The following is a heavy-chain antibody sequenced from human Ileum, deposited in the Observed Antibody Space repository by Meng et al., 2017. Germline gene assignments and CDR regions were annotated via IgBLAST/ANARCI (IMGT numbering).Heavy chain of an antibody. CDR2: IYHSGST. D-gene: IGHD1-7*01. CDR1: GGPISSSNW. Sequence: QGQLQESGPGLVKPSGTLSLTCAVSGGPISSSNWWSWVRQPPGKGLEWIGEIYHSGSTNYNPSLKSRVTISVDKSKNQFSLKLSSVTAADTAVYYCASLRYNWNYSADYWGQGTLVTVSS. CDR3: ASLRYNWNYSADY. J-gene: IGHJ4*02. V-gene: IGHV4-4*02.